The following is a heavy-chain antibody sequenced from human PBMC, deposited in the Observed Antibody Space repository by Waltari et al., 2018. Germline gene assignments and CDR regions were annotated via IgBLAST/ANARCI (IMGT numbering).Heavy chain of an antibody. D-gene: IGHD6-6*01. CDR1: GFTFSSYS. CDR2: ISSSSSYI. V-gene: IGHV3-21*01. J-gene: IGHJ6*02. CDR3: ASTRAYSSSSGSLWYYGMDV. Sequence: EVQLVESGGGLVKPGGSLRLSCAASGFTFSSYSMNWVRQAPGTGLGWVSSISSSSSYIYDADSVKGRFTSSRDNAKNSLYLQMNSLRTEDTAVYYCASTRAYSSSSGSLWYYGMDVWGQGTTVTVSS.